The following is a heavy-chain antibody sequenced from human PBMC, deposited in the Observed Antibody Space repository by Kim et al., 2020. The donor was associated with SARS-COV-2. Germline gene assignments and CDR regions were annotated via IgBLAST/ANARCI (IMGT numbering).Heavy chain of an antibody. D-gene: IGHD3-10*01. CDR3: ARDRGWFRELFGAFDV. Sequence: RGRFIISRDNSMNTLYLQRNSLRAEDTAVYYCARDRGWFRELFGAFDVWGQGTMVTVSS. V-gene: IGHV3-23*01. J-gene: IGHJ3*01.